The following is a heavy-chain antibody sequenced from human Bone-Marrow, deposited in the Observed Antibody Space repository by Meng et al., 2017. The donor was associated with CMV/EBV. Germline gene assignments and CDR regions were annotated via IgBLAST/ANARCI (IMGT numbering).Heavy chain of an antibody. CDR2: ISSSSGYI. Sequence: GESLKISCVASGFAFNTYTFHWVRQAPGKGLEWISSISSSSGYIYYAASVKGRFTISRDNAKKSLYLQMNSLRAEDTAVYYCARGSRMDVWGQGTTVTVSS. CDR3: ARGSRMDV. V-gene: IGHV3-21*01. J-gene: IGHJ6*02. CDR1: GFAFNTYT.